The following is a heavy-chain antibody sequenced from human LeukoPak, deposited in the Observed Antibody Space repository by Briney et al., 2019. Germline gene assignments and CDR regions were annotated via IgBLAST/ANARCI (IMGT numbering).Heavy chain of an antibody. J-gene: IGHJ6*02. V-gene: IGHV4-34*01. Sequence: SETLSLTCAVYGGSFSGYCWSWIRQPPGKGLEWIGEINHSGSTNYNPSLKSRVTISVDTSKNQFSLRLSSVTAADTAVYYCARVTIFPPVYYYYGMDVWGQGTTVTVSS. CDR3: ARVTIFPPVYYYYGMDV. CDR2: INHSGST. D-gene: IGHD3-9*01. CDR1: GGSFSGYC.